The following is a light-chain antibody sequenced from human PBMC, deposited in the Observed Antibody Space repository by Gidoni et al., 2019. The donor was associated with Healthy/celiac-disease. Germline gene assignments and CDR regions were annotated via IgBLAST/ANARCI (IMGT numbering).Light chain of an antibody. Sequence: DIQMTQSPSSLSASVGDRVTITCQASQDISNYLNWYQQKPGKAPKLLIYDASNLETGVPSRFSGSGSGTDFTFTIRSLQPEDIATYYGQQYDNLPLTFGPGTKVDIK. CDR1: QDISNY. CDR2: DAS. J-gene: IGKJ3*01. V-gene: IGKV1-33*01. CDR3: QQYDNLPLT.